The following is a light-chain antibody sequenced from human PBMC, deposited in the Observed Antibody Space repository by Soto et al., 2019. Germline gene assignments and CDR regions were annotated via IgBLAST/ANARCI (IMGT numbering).Light chain of an antibody. CDR2: GAS. CDR3: QQYNNWPPLT. J-gene: IGKJ4*01. CDR1: QSVSSN. Sequence: DIVMTQSPATLSVSPGERAPLSCRASQSVSSNLAWYQQKPGQAPRLLIYGASTRATGIPARFSGSGSGTEFTLTISSLQSEDFAVYYCQQYNNWPPLTFGGGTKVEIK. V-gene: IGKV3-15*01.